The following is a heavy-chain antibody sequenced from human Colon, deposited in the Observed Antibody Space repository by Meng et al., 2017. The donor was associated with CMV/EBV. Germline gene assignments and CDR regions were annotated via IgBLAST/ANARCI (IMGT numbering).Heavy chain of an antibody. CDR1: GFTFSSYE. D-gene: IGHD6-13*01. V-gene: IGHV3-48*03. J-gene: IGHJ4*02. Sequence: GESLKISCAASGFTFSSYEMNWVRQAPGKGLEWVSYISSSGSTIYYADSVKGRFTISRDNAKNSLYLQMNSLRAEDTAVYYCARAGRAAAAGTRLVDYWGQGTLVTVSS. CDR2: ISSSGSTI. CDR3: ARAGRAAAAGTRLVDY.